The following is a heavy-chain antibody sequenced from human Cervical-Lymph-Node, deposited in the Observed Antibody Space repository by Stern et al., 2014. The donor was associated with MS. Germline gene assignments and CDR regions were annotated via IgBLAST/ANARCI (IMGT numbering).Heavy chain of an antibody. CDR2: IFPGASYI. Sequence: VQLVQSGPEVKRPGESLKISCQASGYTFTSYWIGGVRQLPGKGLEGSGIIFPGASYIRYSPSSQGQVTISAEKSSSTAYLQWNNLKASDTAIYYCARQRYFDYWGQGTLVTVSS. V-gene: IGHV5-51*01. J-gene: IGHJ4*02. CDR3: ARQRYFDY. CDR1: GYTFTSYW.